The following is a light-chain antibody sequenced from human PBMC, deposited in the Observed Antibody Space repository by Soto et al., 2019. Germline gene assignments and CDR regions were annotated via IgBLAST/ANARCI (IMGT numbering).Light chain of an antibody. CDR3: SSYISSSTSGVV. CDR2: DVN. Sequence: QSVLTQPASVSGSPGQSITISCTGTSSDVGGYNYVSWYQQHPGKAPKLMIYDVNNRPSGVSNRFSGSKSGNTASLTISGLQAEDEADYYCSSYISSSTSGVVFGGGTKLTVL. J-gene: IGLJ2*01. V-gene: IGLV2-14*01. CDR1: SSDVGGYNY.